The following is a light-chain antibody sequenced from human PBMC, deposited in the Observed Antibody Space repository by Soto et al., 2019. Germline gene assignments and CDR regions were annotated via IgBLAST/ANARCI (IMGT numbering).Light chain of an antibody. CDR2: DAS. V-gene: IGKV1-5*01. CDR1: QSVSRW. Sequence: DIQITQSPSTLSASVGDRVSISCRASQSVSRWLAWCQQKPGEAPKLLIYDASSLEGGVPSRFSASGSEIECTLTITSLQPDDFATNHCHQYHAVPWTFGQGTQVENK. J-gene: IGKJ1*01. CDR3: HQYHAVPWT.